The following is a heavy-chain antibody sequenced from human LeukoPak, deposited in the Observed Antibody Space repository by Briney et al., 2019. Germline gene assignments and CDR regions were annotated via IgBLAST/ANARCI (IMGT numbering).Heavy chain of an antibody. J-gene: IGHJ4*02. CDR2: ISSSGSTI. CDR1: GFTVSSNY. D-gene: IGHD5-18*01. V-gene: IGHV3-11*04. Sequence: GGSLRLSCAASGFTVSSNYMNWVRQAPGKGLEWVSYISSSGSTIYYADSVKGRFTISRDNAKNSLYLQMDSLTVEDTAMYYCARDMWGVHGYDFGYNFDSWGQGTLVTVSS. CDR3: ARDMWGVHGYDFGYNFDS.